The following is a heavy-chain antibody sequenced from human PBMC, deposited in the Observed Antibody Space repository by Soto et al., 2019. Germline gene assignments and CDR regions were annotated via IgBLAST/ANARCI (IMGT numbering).Heavy chain of an antibody. V-gene: IGHV3-23*01. CDR1: GFNFRIYA. CDR2: ISDNGGST. J-gene: IGHJ6*02. Sequence: EVQLSESGGGLAQPGGSLRLSCAASGFNFRIYAMNWVRQAPGKGLEWVSNISDNGGSTFYADSVKGRFTISRDNSDNTLYLEMNSLRVEDTAIYYCAKDAYTKYYYYGMDVWGQGTTVTVSS. D-gene: IGHD4-4*01. CDR3: AKDAYTKYYYYGMDV.